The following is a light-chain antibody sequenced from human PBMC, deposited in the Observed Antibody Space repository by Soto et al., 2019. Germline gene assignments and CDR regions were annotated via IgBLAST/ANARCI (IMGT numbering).Light chain of an antibody. Sequence: DIQMTQSPSTLSASVGDRVTMTCRASQSISSWLAWYQQKPGKAPKLLIYKASSLESGVPSRFSGSGSGTEFTPTISRLQPDDFATYYCQQYNSYLWTFGQGTKVDIK. J-gene: IGKJ1*01. CDR3: QQYNSYLWT. CDR1: QSISSW. CDR2: KAS. V-gene: IGKV1-5*03.